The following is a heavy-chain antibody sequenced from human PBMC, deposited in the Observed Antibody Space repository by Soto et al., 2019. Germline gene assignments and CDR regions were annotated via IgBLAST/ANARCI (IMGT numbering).Heavy chain of an antibody. CDR3: ARDREYYYDSSGNYYYHYGLDV. V-gene: IGHV1-18*04. CDR1: GYTFTYYG. CDR2: ISGYNGNT. D-gene: IGHD3-22*01. Sequence: QVQWVESGAEVKKPGASVKVSCKASGYTFTYYGISWVRQAPGQGLEWMGWISGYNGNTKYAQKFQGRVTMTTDTPTNTAYMELRSLRSDDTAVYYCARDREYYYDSSGNYYYHYGLDVWGQGTTGTVS. J-gene: IGHJ6*02.